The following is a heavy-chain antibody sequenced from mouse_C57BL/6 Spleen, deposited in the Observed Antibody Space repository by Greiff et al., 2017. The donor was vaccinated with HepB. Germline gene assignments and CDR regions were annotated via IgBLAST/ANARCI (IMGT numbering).Heavy chain of an antibody. Sequence: EVQLQESGPGLVKPSQSLSLTCSVTGYSITSGYYWNWIRQFPGNKLEWMGYISYDGSNNYNPSLKNRISITRDTSKNQFFLKLNSVTTEDTATYYCARGTTVVAPYYFDYWGQGTTLTVSS. J-gene: IGHJ2*01. V-gene: IGHV3-6*01. CDR1: GYSITSGYY. CDR2: ISYDGSN. D-gene: IGHD1-1*01. CDR3: ARGTTVVAPYYFDY.